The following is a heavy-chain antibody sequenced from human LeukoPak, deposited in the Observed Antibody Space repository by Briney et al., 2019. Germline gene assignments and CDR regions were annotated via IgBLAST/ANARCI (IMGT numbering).Heavy chain of an antibody. CDR3: ALAYSYSFGDNRFDY. CDR2: MNPNSGNT. D-gene: IGHD3-16*01. J-gene: IGHJ4*02. V-gene: IGHV1-8*02. Sequence: ASVKVSCKASGYTFTSYDIHWVRQATGQGLEWMGWMNPNSGNTAYAQKFQGRVTMTRNTSITTAYMELSSLRSEDTAVYYCALAYSYSFGDNRFDYWGQGTLVTVSS. CDR1: GYTFTSYD.